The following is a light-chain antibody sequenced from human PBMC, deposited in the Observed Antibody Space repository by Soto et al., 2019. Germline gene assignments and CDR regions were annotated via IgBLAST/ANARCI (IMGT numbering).Light chain of an antibody. CDR2: DAS. J-gene: IGKJ4*01. V-gene: IGKV1-33*01. Sequence: IQMTQSPSSLSACVGDRVIITCQASQDISKYLNWYQQKPGKAPKLLIYDASKLETGVPSRFSGSASGTDFTFTISSLQPEDIATYYCQQYDNLPLTFGGGTKVEIK. CDR3: QQYDNLPLT. CDR1: QDISKY.